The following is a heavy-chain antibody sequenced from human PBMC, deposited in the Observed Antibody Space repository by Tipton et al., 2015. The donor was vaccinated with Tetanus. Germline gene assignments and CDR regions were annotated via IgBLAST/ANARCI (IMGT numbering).Heavy chain of an antibody. Sequence: TLSLTCAVYGGSFSLYSWTWIRQPPGKGLEWIGEINHSGSTNYNPSLKSRVTTSVDTSKNHFSLKLSSVTAADTAVYYCARGTMVRGVILDYWGQGTLVTVSS. CDR2: INHSGST. CDR3: ARGTMVRGVILDY. J-gene: IGHJ4*02. D-gene: IGHD3-10*01. V-gene: IGHV4-34*01. CDR1: GGSFSLYS.